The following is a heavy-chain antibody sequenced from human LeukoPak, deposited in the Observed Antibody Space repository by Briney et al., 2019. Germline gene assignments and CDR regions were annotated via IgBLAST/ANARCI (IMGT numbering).Heavy chain of an antibody. CDR2: VSSSGSTI. J-gene: IGHJ5*02. CDR1: GFTFSDYY. Sequence: GGSLRLSCAASGFTFSDYYMSWIRQAPGKGLEWVSYVSSSGSTIYYADSVKGRFTISRDNAKNSLYLQMNSLRAEDTAVYYCARGAYQLLYVGYMWFDPWGQGTLVTVSS. V-gene: IGHV3-11*01. D-gene: IGHD2-2*02. CDR3: ARGAYQLLYVGYMWFDP.